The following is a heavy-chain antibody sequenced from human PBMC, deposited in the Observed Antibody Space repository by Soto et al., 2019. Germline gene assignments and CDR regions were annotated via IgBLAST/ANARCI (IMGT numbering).Heavy chain of an antibody. CDR2: ISGSGGXT. V-gene: IGHV3-23*01. Sequence: EVQLXXXXXGLVQPXXXXXLXCAASGFTFSSYAMSWVRQAPGKGLEWVSAISGSGGXTXXAXSXKGXFXXSXXXXXXXXXXXXXXXXXXXXXVXYXAXXSGWXXXXXXLWGRGTLVT. D-gene: IGHD6-19*01. CDR1: GFTFSSYA. J-gene: IGHJ2*01. CDR3: AXXSGWXXXXXXL.